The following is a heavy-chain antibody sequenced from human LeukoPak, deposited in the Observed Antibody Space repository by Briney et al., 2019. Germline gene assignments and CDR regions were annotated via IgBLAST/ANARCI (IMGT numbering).Heavy chain of an antibody. CDR2: ISGSGGST. V-gene: IGHV3-23*01. J-gene: IGHJ5*02. CDR3: AKDSPPGYSSGWYWFEP. D-gene: IGHD6-19*01. CDR1: GFTFSSYA. Sequence: GESLRLSCAASGFTFSSYAMSWVRQAPGKGLEWVSPISGSGGSTYYADSVKGRFTISRDNSKNTLYLQMNSLRAEDTAVYYCAKDSPPGYSSGWYWFEPWGQGTLVTVSS.